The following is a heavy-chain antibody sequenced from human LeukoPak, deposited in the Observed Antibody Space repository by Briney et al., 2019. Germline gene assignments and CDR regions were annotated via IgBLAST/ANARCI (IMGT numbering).Heavy chain of an antibody. CDR3: ARGGNEYSSSSGTLDYYYYYMDV. J-gene: IGHJ6*03. Sequence: SVKVSCKASGGTFSSYAISWVRQAPGQGLEWMGGIIPIFGTANYAQKFQGRVTITADESTSTAYMELSSLRSEDTAVYYCARGGNEYSSSSGTLDYYYYYMDVWGKGTTVTVSS. D-gene: IGHD6-6*01. V-gene: IGHV1-69*13. CDR1: GGTFSSYA. CDR2: IIPIFGTA.